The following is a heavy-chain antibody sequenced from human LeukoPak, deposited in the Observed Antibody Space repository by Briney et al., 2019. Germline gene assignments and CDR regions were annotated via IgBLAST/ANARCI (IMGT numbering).Heavy chain of an antibody. CDR2: IKNKRGSYTA. CDR3: GRDTATALDY. V-gene: IGHV3-72*01. D-gene: IGHD2-21*02. J-gene: IGHJ4*02. CDR1: GFTLSDHY. Sequence: AGGSLRLSCAASGFTLSDHYMDWVRQAPGKGLEWVGRIKNKRGSYTADYAASVKGRFTISRDDSQNSLYLQMNSLKTEDTAVYYCGRDTATALDYWGQGTLVTVFS.